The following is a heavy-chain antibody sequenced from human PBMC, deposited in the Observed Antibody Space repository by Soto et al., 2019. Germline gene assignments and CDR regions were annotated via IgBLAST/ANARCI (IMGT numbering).Heavy chain of an antibody. CDR3: ARALLPYCSRNSCRYFDY. V-gene: IGHV3-30-3*01. Sequence: QVQLVESGGGVVQPGGSLRLSCAASGFTFSSYTMHWVRQAPGKGLEWVAVITSDGNIRLYADSVKGRFSISRDTSKDTLYLQMSSLRPEDTAVYYCARALLPYCSRNSCRYFDYWGQGTLVTVSS. CDR1: GFTFSSYT. J-gene: IGHJ4*02. D-gene: IGHD2-8*01. CDR2: ITSDGNIR.